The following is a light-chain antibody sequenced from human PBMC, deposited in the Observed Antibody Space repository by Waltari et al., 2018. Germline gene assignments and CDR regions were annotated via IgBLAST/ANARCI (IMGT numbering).Light chain of an antibody. CDR1: QSVGSNY. V-gene: IGKV3-20*01. CDR2: GAS. CDR3: QQYGTSSS. Sequence: EIVLTQSPGTLSLSPGERATLSCRASQSVGSNYLVWYQQKPGQAPRLLIYGASSRATGIPYRFTGSGSGIDFTLTISRLEPEDFAVYYCQQYGTSSSFGQGTRLEIK. J-gene: IGKJ5*01.